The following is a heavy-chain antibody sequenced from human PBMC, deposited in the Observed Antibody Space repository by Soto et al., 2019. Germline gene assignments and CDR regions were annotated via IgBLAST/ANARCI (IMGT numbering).Heavy chain of an antibody. V-gene: IGHV3-7*01. CDR2: IKEDGSEK. Sequence: GGSLRLSCAASGLIFSSCWMTWVRQAPGKGLEWVANIKEDGSEKYYVESVRGRFPISRDNAKNSLYLQMNSLRAEDTAVYYCARPSGNGWLDYWGQGALVTVSS. CDR3: ARPSGNGWLDY. CDR1: GLIFSSCW. D-gene: IGHD6-19*01. J-gene: IGHJ4*02.